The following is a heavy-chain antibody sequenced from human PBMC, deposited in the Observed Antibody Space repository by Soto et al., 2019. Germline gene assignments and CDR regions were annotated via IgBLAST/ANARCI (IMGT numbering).Heavy chain of an antibody. D-gene: IGHD3-16*01. V-gene: IGHV1-18*04. J-gene: IGHJ6*02. CDR3: ARGGVGKYYYYGMDV. Sequence: SVDVSCQTSGYSFTHYHFHCVRQPPGQGLEWMGWISAYNGNTNYAQKLQGRVTMTTDTSTSTAYMELRSLRSDDTAVYYCARGGVGKYYYYGMDVWGQGTTVTVSS. CDR2: ISAYNGNT. CDR1: GYSFTHYH.